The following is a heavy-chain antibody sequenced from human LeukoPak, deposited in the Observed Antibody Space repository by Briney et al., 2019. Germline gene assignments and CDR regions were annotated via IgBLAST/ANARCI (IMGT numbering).Heavy chain of an antibody. CDR2: ISSNGGST. CDR3: VNDYGDYVRKFDY. D-gene: IGHD4-17*01. V-gene: IGHV3-64D*09. Sequence: PGGSLRLSRSASGFTFSSYAIHWVRQAPGKGLEDVSGISSNGGSTYYADSLKGRFTISRDNSKNTVYLQMSSLRVEDTAVYYCVNDYGDYVRKFDYWGQGTLVTVSA. J-gene: IGHJ4*02. CDR1: GFTFSSYA.